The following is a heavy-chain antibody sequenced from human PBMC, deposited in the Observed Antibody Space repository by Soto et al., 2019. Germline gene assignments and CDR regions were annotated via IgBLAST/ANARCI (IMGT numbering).Heavy chain of an antibody. CDR1: GYTFTSYY. CDR3: AREPAAAAGPLDAFDI. J-gene: IGHJ3*02. Sequence: ASVKVSCKASGYTFTSYYMHWVRQAPGQGLEWMGIINPSGGSTSYAQKLQGRVTMTRDTSTSTVYMQKSSLRSEDTAVYYCAREPAAAAGPLDAFDIWGQGTMVTVSS. D-gene: IGHD6-13*01. V-gene: IGHV1-46*01. CDR2: INPSGGST.